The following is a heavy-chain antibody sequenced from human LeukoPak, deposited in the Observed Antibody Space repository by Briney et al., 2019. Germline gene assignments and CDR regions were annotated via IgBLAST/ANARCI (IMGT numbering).Heavy chain of an antibody. CDR3: ARSGYSSGWFAARIAFDI. CDR1: GYSFTSYW. V-gene: IGHV5-51*01. Sequence: GESLKISCKGSGYSFTSYWIGWVRQLPGKGLEWMGIIYPGDSDTRYSPSFQGQVTISADKSISTASLQWSSLKASDTAMYYCARSGYSSGWFAARIAFDIWGQGTMVTVSS. CDR2: IYPGDSDT. J-gene: IGHJ3*02. D-gene: IGHD6-19*01.